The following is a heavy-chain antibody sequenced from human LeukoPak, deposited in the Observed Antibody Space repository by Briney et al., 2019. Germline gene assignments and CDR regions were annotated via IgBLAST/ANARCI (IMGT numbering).Heavy chain of an antibody. CDR2: ISSSNGYI. CDR3: AKGGSGSYSLDAFDI. D-gene: IGHD1-26*01. Sequence: PGGSLRLSCAASGFTFSSYSMNWVRQAPGEGLEWVSSISSSNGYIYYADSVKGRFTISRDNAKNSLYLQMNSLRAEDMALYYCAKGGSGSYSLDAFDIWGQGTMVTVSS. J-gene: IGHJ3*02. CDR1: GFTFSSYS. V-gene: IGHV3-21*04.